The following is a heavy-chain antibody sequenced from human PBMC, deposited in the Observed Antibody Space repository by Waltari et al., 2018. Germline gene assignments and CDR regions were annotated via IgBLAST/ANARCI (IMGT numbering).Heavy chain of an antibody. D-gene: IGHD1-26*01. CDR3: ARDSYYYYYYGMDV. V-gene: IGHV4-34*01. CDR2: INYSGST. J-gene: IGHJ6*02. CDR1: GVSFSGSS. Sequence: QVQLHQWGAGLLKPSETLSPTCAVHGVSFSGSSWSWIRQPPGKGLEWIGEINYSGSTNYNPSLKSLVTISVDTSKNQFSRKLSSVTAADTAVYYCARDSYYYYYYGMDVWGQGTTVTVSS.